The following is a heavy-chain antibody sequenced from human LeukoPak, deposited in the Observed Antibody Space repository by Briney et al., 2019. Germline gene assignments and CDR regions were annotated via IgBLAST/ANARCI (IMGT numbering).Heavy chain of an antibody. CDR3: ARDARVPYDYVWGSYRYYFDY. Sequence: QAGGSLRLSCAASGFTFSNYAMHWVRQSPGRGLECVSTISGSGGSTYRADSVKGRFTISRDNSKNAVFLQMNSLRAEDTAVYYCARDARVPYDYVWGSYRYYFDYWGQGTLVTVSS. V-gene: IGHV3-23*01. J-gene: IGHJ4*02. CDR1: GFTFSNYA. D-gene: IGHD3-16*02. CDR2: ISGSGGST.